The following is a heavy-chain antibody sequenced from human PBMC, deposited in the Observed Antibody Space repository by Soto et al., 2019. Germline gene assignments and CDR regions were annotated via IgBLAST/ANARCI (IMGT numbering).Heavy chain of an antibody. J-gene: IGHJ4*02. D-gene: IGHD2-21*01. Sequence: SLKISCKTFGYRFTSYWFGWVRQMPGKGLEWMGVIYPDDSDTRYSPTFQGQVTISADKSTSTAYLQLRSLKASDTAMYYCARRRTVVVAGTSDYYFDYWGQGTRVTVSS. CDR1: GYRFTSYW. V-gene: IGHV5-51*01. CDR3: ARRRTVVVAGTSDYYFDY. CDR2: IYPDDSDT.